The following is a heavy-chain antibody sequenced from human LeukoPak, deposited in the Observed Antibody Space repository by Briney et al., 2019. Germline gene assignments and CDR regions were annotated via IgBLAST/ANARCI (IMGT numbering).Heavy chain of an antibody. D-gene: IGHD5-18*01. CDR3: ATDAGYSYGYWFDY. CDR2: FDPEDGET. V-gene: IGHV1-24*01. Sequence: ASVKVSCKVSGYTLTELSMHWVRQAPGKGLEWMGGFDPEDGETIYAQKFQGRVTMIEDTSTDTAYMELSSLRSEDTAVYYRATDAGYSYGYWFDYWGQGTLVTVSS. CDR1: GYTLTELS. J-gene: IGHJ4*02.